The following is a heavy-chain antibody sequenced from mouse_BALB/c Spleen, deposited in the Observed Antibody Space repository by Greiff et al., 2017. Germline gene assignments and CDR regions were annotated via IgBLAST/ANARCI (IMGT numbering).Heavy chain of an antibody. Sequence: EVMLVESGGGLVKPGGSLKLSCAASGFTFSDYYMYWVRQTPEKRLEWVATISDGGSYTYYPDSVKGRFTISRDNAKNNLYLQMSSLKSEDTAMYYCARHYGSSYFDYWGQGTTLTVSS. CDR1: GFTFSDYY. D-gene: IGHD1-1*01. CDR3: ARHYGSSYFDY. CDR2: ISDGGSYT. J-gene: IGHJ2*01. V-gene: IGHV5-4*02.